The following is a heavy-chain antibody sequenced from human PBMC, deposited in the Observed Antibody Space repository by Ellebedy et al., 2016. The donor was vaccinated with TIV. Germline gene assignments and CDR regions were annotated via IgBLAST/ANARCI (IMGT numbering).Heavy chain of an antibody. V-gene: IGHV4-34*01. Sequence: SETLSLTCGVYGGSFSGYYWSWIRKPPGKGLEWIGEIYHGGSISYNPSLKSRVAISADTSKNQFSLTLSSVTAADTALYYCAVLTTQPPKATYWGQGTLVTVSS. CDR3: AVLTTQPPKATY. CDR1: GGSFSGYY. D-gene: IGHD4-17*01. CDR2: IYHGGSI. J-gene: IGHJ4*02.